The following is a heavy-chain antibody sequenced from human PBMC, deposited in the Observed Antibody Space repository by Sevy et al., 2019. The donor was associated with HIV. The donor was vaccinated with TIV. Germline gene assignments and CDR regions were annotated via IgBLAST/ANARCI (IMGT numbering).Heavy chain of an antibody. V-gene: IGHV3-30-3*01. CDR3: ARDLYYYDSSGHIRRADYYGMDV. CDR2: ISYDGSNK. D-gene: IGHD3-22*01. Sequence: GGSLRLSCAASGFTFSSYAMHWDRQAPGKGLEWVAVISYDGSNKYYAYSVKGRFTISRDNSKNTLYLQMNSLRAEDTAVYYCARDLYYYDSSGHIRRADYYGMDVWGQGTTVTVSS. J-gene: IGHJ6*02. CDR1: GFTFSSYA.